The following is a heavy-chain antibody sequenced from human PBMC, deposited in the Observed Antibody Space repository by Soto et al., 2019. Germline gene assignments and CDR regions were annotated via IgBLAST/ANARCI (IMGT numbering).Heavy chain of an antibody. CDR1: GFTFSSYA. J-gene: IGHJ1*01. CDR2: ISGSGGST. D-gene: IGHD6-13*01. CDR3: AKDIIAAAGGPRSFQH. V-gene: IGHV3-23*01. Sequence: EVQLLESGGGLVQPGGSLRLSCAASGFTFSSYAMSWVRQAPGKGLEWVSAISGSGGSTYYADSVKGRFTISRDNSKNTLNLQMNSLRAEDTAVYYCAKDIIAAAGGPRSFQHWGQGTLVTVSS.